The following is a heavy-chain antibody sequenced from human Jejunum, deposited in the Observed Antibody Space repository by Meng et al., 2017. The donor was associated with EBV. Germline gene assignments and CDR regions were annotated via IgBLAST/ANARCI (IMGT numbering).Heavy chain of an antibody. CDR1: GFTFSSYS. CDR2: VSGSGGNT. V-gene: IGHV3-23*01. Sequence: EGERLESGGGLVQPGGSLRLSCAASGFTFSSYSKGWVRQAPGKGLEWVSTVSGSGGNTYYADSVKGRFTISRDISKNTLYLQMNSLTAEDTAIYYCAKLLKYWGQGTLVTVSS. CDR3: AKLLKY. J-gene: IGHJ4*02.